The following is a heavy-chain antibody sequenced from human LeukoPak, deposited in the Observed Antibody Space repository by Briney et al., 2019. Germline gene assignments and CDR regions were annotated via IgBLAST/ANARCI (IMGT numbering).Heavy chain of an antibody. Sequence: PGGSLRLSCAASGFTFSSHGMHWVRQAPGKGLEWVAVISYDGSDKYYADSVQGRFTVSRDNSKNTLFLQMNSLRAEDTAVYYCAKDGGLWVSAHWGDSWGRGTLVTVSS. D-gene: IGHD7-27*01. J-gene: IGHJ4*02. CDR2: ISYDGSDK. CDR1: GFTFSSHG. V-gene: IGHV3-30*18. CDR3: AKDGGLWVSAHWGDS.